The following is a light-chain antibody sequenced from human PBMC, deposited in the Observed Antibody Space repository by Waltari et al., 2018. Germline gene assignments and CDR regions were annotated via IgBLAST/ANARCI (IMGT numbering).Light chain of an antibody. V-gene: IGKV3-15*01. J-gene: IGKJ2*01. Sequence: EIVVTQSPATLSVSPGDRATLSCRASQSISTNLVWYQHKPGQAPRLIIYDASARATGVPPRFSGSGSGTEFTLTINRLQSEDFAVYYCQQYNNWPTFGQGTKLAIK. CDR1: QSISTN. CDR3: QQYNNWPT. CDR2: DAS.